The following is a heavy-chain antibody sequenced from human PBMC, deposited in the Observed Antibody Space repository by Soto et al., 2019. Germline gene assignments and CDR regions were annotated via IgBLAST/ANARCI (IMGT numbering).Heavy chain of an antibody. CDR3: ASGFYDSRRYREDFDI. V-gene: IGHV4-59*01. Sequence: GIXSLTYTFSGVSIICDRFDLSLQAPGKGLEWIAYVSSSGSTKYNPSLKSRVTISIDTTKNQFSLRLSSVTAADTAVYHCASGFYDSRRYREDFDIWGPGT. CDR1: GVSIICDR. CDR2: VSSSGST. J-gene: IGHJ3*02. D-gene: IGHD3-22*01.